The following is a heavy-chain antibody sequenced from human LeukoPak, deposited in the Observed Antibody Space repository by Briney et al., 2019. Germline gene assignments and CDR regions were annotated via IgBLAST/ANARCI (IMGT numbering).Heavy chain of an antibody. J-gene: IGHJ6*03. CDR3: ARAKGSSWYEYYYYYMDV. D-gene: IGHD6-13*01. V-gene: IGHV4-39*07. CDR2: IYYSGST. CDR1: GGSISSSSYY. Sequence: SETLSLTCTVSGGSISSSSYYWGWIRQPPGKGLECIGSIYYSGSTYYNPSLKSRVTISVDTSKNQFSLKLSSVTAAGTAVYYCARAKGSSWYEYYYYYMDVWGKGTTVTVSS.